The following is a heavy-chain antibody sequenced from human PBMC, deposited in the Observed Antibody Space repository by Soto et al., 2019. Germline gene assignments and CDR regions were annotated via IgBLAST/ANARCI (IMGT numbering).Heavy chain of an antibody. V-gene: IGHV3-23*01. J-gene: IGHJ6*02. D-gene: IGHD2-2*01. CDR2: ISDSGSSA. CDR3: AREVIVVVPDESPYGMDV. CDR1: GFTFRNYA. Sequence: GGSLRLSCAASGFTFRNYAMDWVRQAPGKGLEWVSGISDSGSSAHYADSVKGRFTISRDNSKNTLFLQMNNLRADDTAVYYCAREVIVVVPDESPYGMDVWGQGTTVTVSS.